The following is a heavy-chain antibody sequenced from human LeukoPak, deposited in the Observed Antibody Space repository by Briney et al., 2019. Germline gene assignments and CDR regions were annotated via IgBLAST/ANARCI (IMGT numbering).Heavy chain of an antibody. CDR1: GGSITNYY. CDR3: ARDGSDHFDY. V-gene: IGHV4-59*01. J-gene: IGHJ4*02. Sequence: SETLSLTCTVSGGSITNYYWSWIRQPPGKGLEWIGYIYYSGSTNYNPSLKSRVTISVDTSKNQFSLKLSSVTAADTAVYYCARDGSDHFDYWGQGTLVTVSS. CDR2: IYYSGST. D-gene: IGHD1-26*01.